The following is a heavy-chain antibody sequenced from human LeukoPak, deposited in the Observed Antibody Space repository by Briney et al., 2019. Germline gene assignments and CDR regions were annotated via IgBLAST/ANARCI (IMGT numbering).Heavy chain of an antibody. CDR1: GFTFSDYY. Sequence: GGSLRLSCAASGFTFSDYYMGWIRQAPGKGLEWVSYISSSGSTIYYADSVKGRFTISRDNAKNSLYLQMNSLRAEDTAVYYCARVYEGPVAGLHFDYWGQGTLVTVSS. D-gene: IGHD6-19*01. J-gene: IGHJ4*02. CDR3: ARVYEGPVAGLHFDY. V-gene: IGHV3-11*01. CDR2: ISSSGSTI.